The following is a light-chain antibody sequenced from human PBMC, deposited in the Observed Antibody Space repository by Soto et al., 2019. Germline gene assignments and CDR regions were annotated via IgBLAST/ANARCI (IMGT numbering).Light chain of an antibody. CDR1: QSVSSY. V-gene: IGKV3-11*01. J-gene: IGKJ5*01. Sequence: EIVLTQSPVTLSLSPGKRATLSCRASQSVSSYLAWYQQKPGQAPRLLIYDASNRATGIPARFSGSGSGTDFTLTISSLEPEDFAVYYCQQRSNWPPLGQGGRLEIK. CDR3: QQRSNWPP. CDR2: DAS.